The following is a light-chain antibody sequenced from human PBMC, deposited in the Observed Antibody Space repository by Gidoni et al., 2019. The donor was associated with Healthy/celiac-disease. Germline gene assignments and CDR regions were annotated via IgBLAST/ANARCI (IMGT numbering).Light chain of an antibody. V-gene: IGKV3-11*01. CDR2: DAS. CDR3: QQRSNCPLT. J-gene: IGKJ4*01. Sequence: EIVLTQSPATLSLSPGERATLACRSSQSVSSYLAWYQKKPGQAPRLLIYDASTRATGIPARFRGSGSVTYFTLSLSCLAPGDFAVYYCQQRSNCPLTFGGGTKVEIK. CDR1: QSVSSY.